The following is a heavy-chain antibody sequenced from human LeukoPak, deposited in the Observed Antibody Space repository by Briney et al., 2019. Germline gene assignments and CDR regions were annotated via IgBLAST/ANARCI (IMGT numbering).Heavy chain of an antibody. V-gene: IGHV3-30*02. D-gene: IGHD2-2*01. Sequence: GGSLRLSCAASGFTFSSYGMHWVRQAPGKGLEWVAFIRYDGSNKYYADSVKGRFTISRDNSKNTLYLQMNSLRAEDTAVYYCAKTASVVPAARYDYWGQGTLVAVSS. J-gene: IGHJ4*02. CDR3: AKTASVVPAARYDY. CDR2: IRYDGSNK. CDR1: GFTFSSYG.